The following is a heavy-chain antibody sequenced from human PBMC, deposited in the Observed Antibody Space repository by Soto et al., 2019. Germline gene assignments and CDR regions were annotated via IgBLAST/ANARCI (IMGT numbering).Heavy chain of an antibody. CDR2: ISTDNGST. CDR3: TRDAKYYDIMTGYFVNDY. CDR1: GYTFSNFG. J-gene: IGHJ4*01. D-gene: IGHD3-9*01. Sequence: ASVKVSCKASGYTFSNFGISWVRQAPGQGLEWMGWISTDNGSTKYAQNLQGRVTMTTDTTTSTAYMELRSLRSDDTAVYYCTRDAKYYDIMTGYFVNDYWGQ. V-gene: IGHV1-18*01.